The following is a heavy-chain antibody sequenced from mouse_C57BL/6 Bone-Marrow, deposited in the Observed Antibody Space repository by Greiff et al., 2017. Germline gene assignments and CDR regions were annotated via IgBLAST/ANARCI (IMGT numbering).Heavy chain of an antibody. CDR1: GYTFTSYG. D-gene: IGHD2-4*01. CDR2: IYPRSGNT. CDR3: AGRDEDYDG. V-gene: IGHV1-81*01. J-gene: IGHJ4*01. Sequence: QVQLQQSGAELARPGASVKLSCKASGYTFTSYGISWVKQRPGQGLEWIGEIYPRSGNTYYNETFKGKATLTADKSSSTAYMELRSLTSEDSAVYYCAGRDEDYDGWGQGTSVTVSS.